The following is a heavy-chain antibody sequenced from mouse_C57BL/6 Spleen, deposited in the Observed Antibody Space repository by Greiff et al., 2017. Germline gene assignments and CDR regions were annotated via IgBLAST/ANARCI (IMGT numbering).Heavy chain of an antibody. J-gene: IGHJ1*03. V-gene: IGHV1-80*01. CDR3: ARGDYYGPWYFDV. CDR1: GYAFSSYW. CDR2: LYPGDGDT. Sequence: QVQLQQSGAELVKPGASVKISCKASGYAFSSYWMNWVKQRPGKGLEWIGQLYPGDGDTNYNGKFKGKATLTADKSSSTAYMQLSSLTSEDSAVYFCARGDYYGPWYFDVWGTGTTVTVSS. D-gene: IGHD1-2*01.